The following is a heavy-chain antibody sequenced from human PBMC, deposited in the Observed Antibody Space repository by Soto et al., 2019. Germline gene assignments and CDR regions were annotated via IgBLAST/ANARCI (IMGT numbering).Heavy chain of an antibody. D-gene: IGHD3-22*01. Sequence: PSETLSLTCTVSGGSISSYYWSWIRQPPGKGLEWIGYIYYSGSTNYNPSLKSRATISVDTSKNQFSLKLSSVTAADTAVYYCATGYDSSGYSFDYWGQGTLVTVS. J-gene: IGHJ4*02. CDR3: ATGYDSSGYSFDY. CDR1: GGSISSYY. CDR2: IYYSGST. V-gene: IGHV4-59*01.